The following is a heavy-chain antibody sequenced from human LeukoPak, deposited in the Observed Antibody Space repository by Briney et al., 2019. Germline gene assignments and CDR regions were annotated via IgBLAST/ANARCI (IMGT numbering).Heavy chain of an antibody. D-gene: IGHD3/OR15-3a*01. CDR1: GFTFDDYA. CDR2: VTWNSGII. J-gene: IGHJ4*02. Sequence: PGGSLRLSCAASGFTFDDYAMHWVRQAPGKGLEWVSGVTWNSGIIVYADSVKGRFTISIDNARNSLFLEMTSLRGDDTALYYCAKGKRSGLVYSAIDYWGQGTLVSVSS. CDR3: AKGKRSGLVYSAIDY. V-gene: IGHV3-9*01.